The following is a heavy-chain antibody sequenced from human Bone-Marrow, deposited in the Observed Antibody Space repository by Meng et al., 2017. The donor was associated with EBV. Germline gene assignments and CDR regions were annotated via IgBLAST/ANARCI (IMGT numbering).Heavy chain of an antibody. D-gene: IGHD2-15*01. Sequence: QVQLQTWGVGLLRPSDALARTCAVYGGSLSGYSWSWIRQPPGKGLEWIGEINHSGSTNYNPSLKSRVTISVDTSKNQFSLKLSSVTAADTAVYYCARGCSGGSCSPFDYWGQGTLVTVSS. CDR3: ARGCSGGSCSPFDY. CDR2: INHSGST. V-gene: IGHV4-34*01. J-gene: IGHJ4*02. CDR1: GGSLSGYS.